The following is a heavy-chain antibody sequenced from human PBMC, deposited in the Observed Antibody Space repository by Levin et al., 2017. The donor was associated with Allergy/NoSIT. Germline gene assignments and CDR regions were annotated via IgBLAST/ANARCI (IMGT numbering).Heavy chain of an antibody. V-gene: IGHV4-34*01. CDR2: INHSGST. Sequence: SETLSLTCAVYGGSFSGYYWSWIRQPPGKGLEWIGEINHSGSTNYNPSLKSRVTISVDTSKNQFSLKLSSVTAADTAVYYCARVYKGGYGSGSYSAPFDYWGQGTLVTVSS. D-gene: IGHD3-10*01. CDR1: GGSFSGYY. J-gene: IGHJ4*02. CDR3: ARVYKGGYGSGSYSAPFDY.